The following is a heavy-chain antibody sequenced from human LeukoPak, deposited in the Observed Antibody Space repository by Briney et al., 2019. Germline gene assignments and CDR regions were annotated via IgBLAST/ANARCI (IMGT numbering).Heavy chain of an antibody. J-gene: IGHJ4*02. CDR1: GGSISYYY. CDR3: ARNRGSSPLYVY. Sequence: SETLSLTCTVSGGSISYYYWSWIRQPPGKGLEWIGYIYFSGSTNYNPSLRSRVTISVDASKNQFSLKLSSVTAADTAAYFCARNRGSSPLYVYWGQGTLVTVSS. V-gene: IGHV4-59*01. CDR2: IYFSGST. D-gene: IGHD1-26*01.